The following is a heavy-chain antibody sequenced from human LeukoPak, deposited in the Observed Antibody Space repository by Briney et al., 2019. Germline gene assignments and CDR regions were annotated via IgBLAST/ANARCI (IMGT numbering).Heavy chain of an antibody. D-gene: IGHD4-23*01. J-gene: IGHJ4*02. V-gene: IGHV3-30-3*01. CDR1: GFTFSSYA. CDR3: ATTRVTHYYFDY. Sequence: GGSLRLSCAAFGFTFSSYAMHWVRQAPGKGLEWVAVISYDGSNKYYADSVKGRFTISRDNSKNTLYLQMNSLRAEDTAVYYCATTRVTHYYFDYWGQGTLVTVSS. CDR2: ISYDGSNK.